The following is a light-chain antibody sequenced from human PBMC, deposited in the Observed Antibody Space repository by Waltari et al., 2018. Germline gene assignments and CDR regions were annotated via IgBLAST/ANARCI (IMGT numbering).Light chain of an antibody. CDR1: SNDIGRFPF. V-gene: IGLV2-8*01. Sequence: QSALTQPPSASGSLGQSVTIPCTGTSNDIGRFPFVSWYQQHSGKAPKLILYAVHKRPSCGPEGFSAAASCNTASLTVSALQAEDEADYYCNSYAGIRHLVFGGGTRLTVL. CDR2: AVH. CDR3: NSYAGIRHLV. J-gene: IGLJ2*01.